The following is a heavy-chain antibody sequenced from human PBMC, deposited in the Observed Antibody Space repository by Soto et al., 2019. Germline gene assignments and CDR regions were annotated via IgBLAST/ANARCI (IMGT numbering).Heavy chain of an antibody. D-gene: IGHD6-19*01. Sequence: EVQLVESGGGLVQPGGSLRLSCADSGFSSSPFWMTWVRQAPGKGLEWVALIKQDGSEEVYVDSVKGRFTISRDNAKNSVYLQMDSLRVEDTAVYYCTGGGGWLQTDWGQGTLVTVSS. J-gene: IGHJ4*02. V-gene: IGHV3-7*04. CDR2: IKQDGSEE. CDR1: GFSSSPFW. CDR3: TGGGGWLQTD.